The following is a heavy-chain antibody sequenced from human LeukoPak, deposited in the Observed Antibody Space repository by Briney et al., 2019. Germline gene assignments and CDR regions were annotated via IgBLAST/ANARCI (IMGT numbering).Heavy chain of an antibody. V-gene: IGHV4-34*01. CDR2: INHSGST. J-gene: IGHJ4*02. D-gene: IGHD7-27*01. CDR3: ARSPGVSFDY. Sequence: SETLSLTCAVYGGSFSGYYWSWIRQPPGKGLEWIGEINHSGSTNYNPSLKSRVTISVDTSKNLFSLNLSSVTAADTAIYYCARSPGVSFDYWGQGTLVTVPS. CDR1: GGSFSGYY.